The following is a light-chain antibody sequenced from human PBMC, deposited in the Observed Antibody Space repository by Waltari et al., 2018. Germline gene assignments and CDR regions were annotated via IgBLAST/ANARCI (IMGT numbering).Light chain of an antibody. CDR1: QSVSSY. Sequence: EIVLTQSQATLSLSPGERATLSCRASQSVSSYLAWYQQKPGQAPRLLIYDASNRATGIPARFSGSGSGTDFTLTISSLEPEDFAVYYCQQRSKWPFTFGPGTKVDIK. V-gene: IGKV3-11*01. CDR3: QQRSKWPFT. J-gene: IGKJ3*01. CDR2: DAS.